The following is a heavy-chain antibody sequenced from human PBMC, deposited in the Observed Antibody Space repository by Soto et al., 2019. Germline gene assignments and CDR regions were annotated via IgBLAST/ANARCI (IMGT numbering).Heavy chain of an antibody. CDR2: ISSSSSYI. V-gene: IGHV3-21*01. D-gene: IGHD3-22*01. CDR3: ARVVDYYDPYYDYCMDV. CDR1: GFTFSSYS. Sequence: EVQLVESGGGLVKPGGSLRLSCAASGFTFSSYSMNWVRQAPGKGLEWVSSISSSSSYIYYADSVKGRFTISRDNAKNSLYLQTNRLRAEDTAVYYCARVVDYYDPYYDYCMDVWGQGTTVTVS. J-gene: IGHJ6*02.